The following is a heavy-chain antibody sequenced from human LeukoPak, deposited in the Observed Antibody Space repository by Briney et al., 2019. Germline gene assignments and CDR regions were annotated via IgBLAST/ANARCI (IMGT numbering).Heavy chain of an antibody. J-gene: IGHJ4*02. CDR3: ARHYCSSTSCLPDY. CDR1: GFTFRSYE. V-gene: IGHV3-48*03. D-gene: IGHD2-2*01. CDR2: ISSSGSTI. Sequence: AGGSLRLSCAASGFTFRSYEMNWVRQAPGKGLEWVSYISSSGSTIYYADSVKGRFTISRDNAKNSLYLQMSSLRAEDTAVYYCARHYCSSTSCLPDYWGQGTLVTGSS.